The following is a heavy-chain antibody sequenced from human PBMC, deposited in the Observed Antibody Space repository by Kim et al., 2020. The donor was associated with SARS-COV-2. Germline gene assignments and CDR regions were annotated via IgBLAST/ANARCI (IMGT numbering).Heavy chain of an antibody. V-gene: IGHV1-24*01. Sequence: ASVKVSCKVSGYTLPDLSVQWVRQSPERGLQWMGGFDFDDEEPVYEQIFQGRVTMTEDTSTHTAYLELGSLTSDDTGIYYCVTGPFDVWGQGTQVTVFS. CDR1: GYTLPDLS. CDR3: VTGPFDV. J-gene: IGHJ4*02. CDR2: FDFDDEEP.